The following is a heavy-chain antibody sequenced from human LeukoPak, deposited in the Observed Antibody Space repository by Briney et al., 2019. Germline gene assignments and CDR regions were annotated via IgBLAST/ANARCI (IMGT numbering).Heavy chain of an antibody. CDR3: AKDGRLGYCSSTSCYPDY. D-gene: IGHD2-2*01. V-gene: IGHV3-23*01. J-gene: IGHJ4*02. Sequence: PGGSLRLSCAASGFTFSSYAMSWVRQAPGKGLEWVSAISGSGGSTYYADSVKGRFTISRDNSKNTLYLQINSLRVEDTAVYYCAKDGRLGYCSSTSCYPDYWGQGTLVTVSS. CDR2: ISGSGGST. CDR1: GFTFSSYA.